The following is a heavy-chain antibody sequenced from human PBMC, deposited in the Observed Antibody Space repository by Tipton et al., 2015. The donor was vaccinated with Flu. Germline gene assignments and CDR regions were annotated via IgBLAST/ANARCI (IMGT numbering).Heavy chain of an antibody. D-gene: IGHD2-2*02. V-gene: IGHV3-48*03. CDR2: ISSSGSTI. J-gene: IGHJ5*02. Sequence: SLRLSCAASGFTFSSYEMNWVRQAPGKGLEWVSYISSSGSTIYYADSVKGRFTISRDNAKNSLYLQMNSLRAEDTAVYYCASLGYCSSTSCYRGEGWFDPWGQGTLVTVSS. CDR3: ASLGYCSSTSCYRGEGWFDP. CDR1: GFTFSSYE.